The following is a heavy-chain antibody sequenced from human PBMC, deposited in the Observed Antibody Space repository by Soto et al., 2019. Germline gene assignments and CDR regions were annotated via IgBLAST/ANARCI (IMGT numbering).Heavy chain of an antibody. V-gene: IGHV1-69*13. CDR2: IIPIFGTA. CDR1: GGTFSSYA. J-gene: IGHJ4*02. CDR3: ARGRLGELSLPNFDY. D-gene: IGHD3-16*02. Sequence: SVKVSCKASGGTFSSYAISWVRQAPGQGLEWMGGIIPIFGTANYAQKFQGRVTITADESTSTAYMELSSLRSEDTAVYYCARGRLGELSLPNFDYWGQGTLVTVSS.